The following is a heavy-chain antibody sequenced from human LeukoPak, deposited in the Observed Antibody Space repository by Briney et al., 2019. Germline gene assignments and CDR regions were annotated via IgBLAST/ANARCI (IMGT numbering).Heavy chain of an antibody. CDR3: ARYIVATLGALDY. D-gene: IGHD5-12*01. CDR1: GGSFSGYY. Sequence: SETLSLTCAVYGGSFSGYYWSWIRQPPGKGLEWIGEINHSGSTNYNPSLKSRVTISVDTSKNQFSLKLSSVTAADTAVYYCARYIVATLGALDYWGQGTLVTVSS. CDR2: INHSGST. J-gene: IGHJ4*02. V-gene: IGHV4-34*01.